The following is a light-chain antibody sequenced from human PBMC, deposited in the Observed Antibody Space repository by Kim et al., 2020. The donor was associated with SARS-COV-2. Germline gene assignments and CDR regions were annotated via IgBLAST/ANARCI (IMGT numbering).Light chain of an antibody. CDR3: QQYGRSRT. CDR2: AGT. J-gene: IGKJ2*01. V-gene: IGKV3-20*01. Sequence: VSPGERATLSCRASQTLNSGDLSWYQQKPGQAPRHLIYAGTVRATGIPDRFSGSGSGTDFTLTINRVEPEDFAMYYCQQYGRSRTFGQGTKLEI. CDR1: QTLNSGD.